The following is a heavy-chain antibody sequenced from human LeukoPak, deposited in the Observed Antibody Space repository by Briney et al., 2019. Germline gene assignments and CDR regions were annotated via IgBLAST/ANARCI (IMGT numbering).Heavy chain of an antibody. Sequence: GGSLRLSCAAPGYTFSSYSMHTGRQAPGKGLEWVAVISYDGSNKYYADSVKGRFTISRDNSKNTLYLQMNSLRAEDTAVYYCVNDQYDRSGYYSELLEYWGQGTLVTVSS. CDR2: ISYDGSNK. V-gene: IGHV3-30*18. D-gene: IGHD3-22*01. CDR3: VNDQYDRSGYYSELLEY. J-gene: IGHJ4*02. CDR1: GYTFSSYS.